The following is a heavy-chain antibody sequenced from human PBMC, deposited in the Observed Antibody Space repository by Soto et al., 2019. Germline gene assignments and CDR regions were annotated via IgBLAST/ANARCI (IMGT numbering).Heavy chain of an antibody. D-gene: IGHD4-17*01. V-gene: IGHV4-39*01. CDR1: NPSISSRSSY. J-gene: IGHJ4*02. CDR2: IYYIGNT. Sequence: PSDTLSLTCIVSNPSISSRSSYWGWIRQTPGKGLEWIGSIYYIGNTYYNPSLKSRVTISIDTSKTQFSLKMNSVTAENTVVYFCGGQDYGSRRYYIDNWGQGALVTVSS. CDR3: GGQDYGSRRYYIDN.